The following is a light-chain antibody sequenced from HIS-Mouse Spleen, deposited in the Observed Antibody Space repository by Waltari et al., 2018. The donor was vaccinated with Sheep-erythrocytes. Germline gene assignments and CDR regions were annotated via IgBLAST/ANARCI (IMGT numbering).Light chain of an antibody. CDR2: DVS. CDR3: CSYAGSYNHV. Sequence: QFALTQPRSMTGSPGHAVTISCTETNSLVAGYNYVPWYQQHPGKAPKLMIYDVSKRPSGVPDRFSGSKSGNTASLTISGLQAEDEADYYCCSYAGSYNHVFATGTKVTVL. J-gene: IGLJ1*01. CDR1: NSLVAGYNY. V-gene: IGLV2-11*01.